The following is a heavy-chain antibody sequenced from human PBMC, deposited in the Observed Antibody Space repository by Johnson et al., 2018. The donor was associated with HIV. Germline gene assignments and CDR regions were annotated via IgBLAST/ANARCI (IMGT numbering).Heavy chain of an antibody. CDR1: GFTFSSYG. D-gene: IGHD6-19*01. CDR2: IRYDGSNK. V-gene: IGHV3-30*02. Sequence: VQLVESGGGVVQPGGSLRLSCAASGFTFSSYGMHWVRQAPGKGLEWVAFIRYDGSNKYYADSVKGRFTISRDSSKNTLYLQMNSLRTEDTAAYYCARAGSTSGWFDAFDIWGQGTMVTVSS. CDR3: ARAGSTSGWFDAFDI. J-gene: IGHJ3*02.